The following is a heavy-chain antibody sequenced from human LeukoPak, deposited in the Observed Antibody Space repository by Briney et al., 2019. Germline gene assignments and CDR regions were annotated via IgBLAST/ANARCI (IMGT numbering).Heavy chain of an antibody. CDR1: GYTFTSYD. V-gene: IGHV1-8*03. CDR2: MNPNSGNT. J-gene: IGHJ4*02. CDR3: ARSHSGYDLTPGDY. Sequence: ASVKVSCKASGYTFTSYDINWVRQATGQGLEWMGWMNPNSGNTGYAQKFQGRVTVTTDESTSTAYMELSSLRSQDTAVYYCARSHSGYDLTPGDYWGQGTLVTVSS. D-gene: IGHD5-12*01.